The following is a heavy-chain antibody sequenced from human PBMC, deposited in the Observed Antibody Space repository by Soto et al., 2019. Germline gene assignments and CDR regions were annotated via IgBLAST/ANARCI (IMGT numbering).Heavy chain of an antibody. CDR3: ARDIFGHVDAFDL. Sequence: ASVKVSCKASGYIFSSFYINWVRQAPGQGLEWMGWTSGYSGNSKYAQKFQGRVAMTTDTSTNTGYMEMRSLTSDDTAVYYCARDIFGHVDAFDLWGQGTMVTVSS. J-gene: IGHJ3*01. CDR2: TSGYSGNS. D-gene: IGHD3-3*02. V-gene: IGHV1-18*01. CDR1: GYIFSSFY.